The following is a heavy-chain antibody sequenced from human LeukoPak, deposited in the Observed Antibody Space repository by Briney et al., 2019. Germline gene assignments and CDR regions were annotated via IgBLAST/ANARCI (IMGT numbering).Heavy chain of an antibody. CDR3: ARDRYGGLDY. CDR1: GFTFDDYG. J-gene: IGHJ4*02. Sequence: GGSLRLSCAASGFTFDDYGLTWVRQAPGKGLEWVSDINWNGGSTAYADSVKGRFTISRDNAKNSLYLQMNSLRAEDTAVYYCARDRYGGLDYWGQGTLVTVSS. D-gene: IGHD4-23*01. V-gene: IGHV3-20*04. CDR2: INWNGGST.